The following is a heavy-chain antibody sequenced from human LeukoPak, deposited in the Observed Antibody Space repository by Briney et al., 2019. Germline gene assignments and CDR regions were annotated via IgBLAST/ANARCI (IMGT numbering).Heavy chain of an antibody. J-gene: IGHJ4*02. CDR2: IYYSGTT. CDR1: GGSTSSYY. D-gene: IGHD6-13*01. V-gene: IGHV4-59*01. CDR3: ARGVYIAAAQYAY. Sequence: PSETLSLTCTVSGGSTSSYYWSWIRQPPGKGLEWIGYIYYSGTTNYNPSLKSRVTISVDTSKNQFSLKLSSVTAADTAVYYCARGVYIAAAQYAYWGQGTLVTVSS.